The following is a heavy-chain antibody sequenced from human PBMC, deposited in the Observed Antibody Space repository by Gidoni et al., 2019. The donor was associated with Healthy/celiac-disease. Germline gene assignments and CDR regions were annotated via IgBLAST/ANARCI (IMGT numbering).Heavy chain of an antibody. CDR1: GGSISSGDYY. J-gene: IGHJ4*02. CDR3: ARDRDSSLGLRYFDY. Sequence: QVPLQESGPGLVKPSQTLSLTCTVSGGSISSGDYYWSWIRQPPGKGLEWSGYIDYMGSTYYSPSLKSRVTISVDTSKNQFSLKLSSVTAADTAVYYCARDRDSSLGLRYFDYLGQGTLVTVS. V-gene: IGHV4-30-4*01. D-gene: IGHD6-13*01. CDR2: IDYMGST.